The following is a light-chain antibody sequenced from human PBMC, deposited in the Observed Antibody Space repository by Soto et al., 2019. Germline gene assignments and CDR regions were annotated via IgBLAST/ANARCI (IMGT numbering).Light chain of an antibody. CDR3: QQHSHWPPWT. V-gene: IGKV3-11*01. J-gene: IGKJ1*01. CDR2: GAS. Sequence: EVVLTQSPATLSLSPGERATLSCRASENVRTFVDWYQQKPGQAPRLLIYGASNRATGIPARFSGSGSGTDLTLNISNLEPEDFAVYYCQQHSHWPPWTFGQGTRVEIQ. CDR1: ENVRTF.